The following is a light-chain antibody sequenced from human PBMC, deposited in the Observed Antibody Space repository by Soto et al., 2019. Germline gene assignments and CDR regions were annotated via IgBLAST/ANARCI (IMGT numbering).Light chain of an antibody. CDR2: DAS. J-gene: IGKJ4*01. CDR3: QQYGSTTIT. V-gene: IGKV3-20*01. Sequence: DIGLTQSPGTLSLSPGERATLSSRARQLVSSSYLAWYQQKPGEAPRLLSYDASSRATGIPDRVSGSGSGRDFTVSISRLEPEDFAVYYFQQYGSTTITFGGGTPVEIK. CDR1: QLVSSSY.